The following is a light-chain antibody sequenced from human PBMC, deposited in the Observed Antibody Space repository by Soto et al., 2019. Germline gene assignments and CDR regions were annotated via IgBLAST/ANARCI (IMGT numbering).Light chain of an antibody. V-gene: IGKV3-20*01. CDR3: QQYASLIT. Sequence: ELVLTQSPATLSLSPGERATLSCRASQSVGSSYLAWYLQKPGQAPRLLIYGASSRATGIPDRFSASESGTDFTLTISRLEPEDFAVYYCQQYASLITFGQGTRLEIK. J-gene: IGKJ5*01. CDR1: QSVGSSY. CDR2: GAS.